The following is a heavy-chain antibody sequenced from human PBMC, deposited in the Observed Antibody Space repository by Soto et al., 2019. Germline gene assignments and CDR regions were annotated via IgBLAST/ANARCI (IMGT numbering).Heavy chain of an antibody. Sequence: PGGSLRLSCAASGFTVSSNYMSWVRQAPGKGLEWVSVIYSGGSTYYADSVKGRFTISRDNSKNTLYLQMNSLRAEDTAVYYCAGYYYGSGSKWSYWGQGTLVTVSS. CDR2: IYSGGST. CDR3: AGYYYGSGSKWSY. J-gene: IGHJ4*02. CDR1: GFTVSSNY. D-gene: IGHD3-10*01. V-gene: IGHV3-53*01.